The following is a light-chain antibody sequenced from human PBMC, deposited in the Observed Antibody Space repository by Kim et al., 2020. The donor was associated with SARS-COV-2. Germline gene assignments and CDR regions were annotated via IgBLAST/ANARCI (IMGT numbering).Light chain of an antibody. CDR2: AAS. J-gene: IGKJ2*01. Sequence: SEAVGDRVTITCRASQSISSYLNWYQQKPGKAPKLLIYAASSLQSGVPSRFSGSGSGTDFTLTISSLQPEDFATDYCQQSYSTPYTFGQGTKLEIK. V-gene: IGKV1-39*01. CDR1: QSISSY. CDR3: QQSYSTPYT.